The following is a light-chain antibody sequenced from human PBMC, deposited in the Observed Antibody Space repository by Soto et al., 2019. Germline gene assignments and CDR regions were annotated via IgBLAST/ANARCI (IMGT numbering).Light chain of an antibody. Sequence: IQMTQSPSTLSASIGDTVTITCRASQSINRWLAWYQQKPGEAPKLLIYDASSLESGVPSRFSGTGSGTEFTLIISSLQPDDFATYYCQKCKVAPFTFGGGTKVDIK. CDR2: DAS. V-gene: IGKV1-5*01. J-gene: IGKJ4*01. CDR1: QSINRW. CDR3: QKCKVAPFT.